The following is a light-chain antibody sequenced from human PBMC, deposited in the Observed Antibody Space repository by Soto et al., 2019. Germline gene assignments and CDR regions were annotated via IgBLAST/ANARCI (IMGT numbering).Light chain of an antibody. J-gene: IGKJ1*01. CDR2: GAS. CDR1: QSISSNY. V-gene: IGKV3-20*01. Sequence: EIVLTQSPGTLSMSPGERATLSCRASQSISSNYLAWYQQKPGQAPRLLIYGASSRATGIPDRFSGSGSGTDFTLSIRGLEAEDFAVYYCQQYGRSPRTFGQGTKVEFK. CDR3: QQYGRSPRT.